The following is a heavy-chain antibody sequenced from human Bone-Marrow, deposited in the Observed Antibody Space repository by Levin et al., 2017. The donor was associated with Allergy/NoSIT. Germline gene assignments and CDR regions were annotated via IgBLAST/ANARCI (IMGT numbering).Heavy chain of an antibody. D-gene: IGHD1-26*01. CDR1: GFTFSNYW. J-gene: IGHJ4*02. CDR3: ARDPPEWELPFDY. Sequence: GGSLRLSCAASGFTFSNYWMGWVRQAPGKGLEWVANIKQDGSEKKYVGSVKGRFTISRDNARDALYLQMNSLRAEDTAVYYCARDPPEWELPFDYWGQGTLVTVSS. CDR2: IKQDGSEK. V-gene: IGHV3-7*01.